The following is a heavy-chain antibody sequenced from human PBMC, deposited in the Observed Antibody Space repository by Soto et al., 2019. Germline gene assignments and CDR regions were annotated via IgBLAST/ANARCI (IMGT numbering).Heavy chain of an antibody. CDR1: GYTFSKYD. CDR2: MNPSSGSR. V-gene: IGHV1-8*01. D-gene: IGHD2-21*01. Sequence: QVQLVQSGAEVKTPGASVKVSCKASGYTFSKYDMNWVRQAPGQGLEWMGWMNPSSGSRGNAQKFQGRLTMTWDTAIGIAHMECSRLRNEDTVVYYCARSDGHTFNGLDAWGQGTLVTVSA. CDR3: ARSDGHTFNGLDA. J-gene: IGHJ5*02.